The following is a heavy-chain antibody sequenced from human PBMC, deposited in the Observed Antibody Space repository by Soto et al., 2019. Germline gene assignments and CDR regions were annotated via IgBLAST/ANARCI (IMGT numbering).Heavy chain of an antibody. CDR1: GFTFSSYG. V-gene: IGHV3-30*18. CDR3: AKDRSYGDLPPYNWFDP. D-gene: IGHD4-17*01. CDR2: ISYDGSNK. J-gene: IGHJ5*02. Sequence: QVQLVESGGGVVQPGRSLRLSCAASGFTFSSYGMHWVRQAPGKGLEWVAVISYDGSNKYYADSVKGRFTISRDNSKNTLYLQMNSRRAEDTAVYYCAKDRSYGDLPPYNWFDPWGQGTLVTVSS.